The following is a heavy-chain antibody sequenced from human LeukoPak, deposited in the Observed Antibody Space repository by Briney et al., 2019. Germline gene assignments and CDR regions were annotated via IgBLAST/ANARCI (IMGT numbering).Heavy chain of an antibody. Sequence: PSEALSLTCTVSGGSISSHYWSWIRQPPGKVLEWIGNIYYSGSTNYNPSLRSRVTISVDTSKNQFSLKLSSVTAADTAVYYCARYRRDYYDSSGYSRMMAFDIWGQGTMVTVSS. J-gene: IGHJ3*02. CDR2: IYYSGST. D-gene: IGHD3-22*01. CDR1: GGSISSHY. V-gene: IGHV4-59*11. CDR3: ARYRRDYYDSSGYSRMMAFDI.